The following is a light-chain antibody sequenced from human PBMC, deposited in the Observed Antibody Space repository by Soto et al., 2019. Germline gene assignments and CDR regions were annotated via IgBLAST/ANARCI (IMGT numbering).Light chain of an antibody. CDR2: DAS. V-gene: IGKV3-11*01. Sequence: EIVLTQSPATLSLSPGERATLSCRASQSVDDYLAWYQQKPGQAPRLLIYDASNRANAIPARFSGSRTGTDFTITISNLETEHFAVDCCPHRSNWPTGLTFGGGTKVDIK. CDR3: PHRSNWPTGLT. CDR1: QSVDDY. J-gene: IGKJ4*01.